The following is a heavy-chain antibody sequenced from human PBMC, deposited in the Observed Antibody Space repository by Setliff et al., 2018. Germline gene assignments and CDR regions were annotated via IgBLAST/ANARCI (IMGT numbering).Heavy chain of an antibody. V-gene: IGHV4-34*01. CDR1: GGSSSGYY. CDR3: ARGYCSSPSCFFAGWFDP. J-gene: IGHJ5*02. CDR2: INHTGST. D-gene: IGHD2-2*01. Sequence: PSETLSLTCAVYGGSSSGYYWSWIRQPPGKGLEWIGEINHTGSTNYSPSLKSRVTISVDTSKNQFSLKLTSVTAADTAVYYCARGYCSSPSCFFAGWFDPWGQGTLVTVSS.